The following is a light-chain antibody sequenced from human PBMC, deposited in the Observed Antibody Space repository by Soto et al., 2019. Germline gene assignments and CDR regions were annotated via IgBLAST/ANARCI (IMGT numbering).Light chain of an antibody. CDR2: DAS. CDR3: KQRDDLYT. J-gene: IGKJ2*01. V-gene: IGKV3-11*01. Sequence: EIVLTQSPATLSLSPGERATLSCRASQSVTNYVAWYQQKPGQAPRLLIYDASNRATGIPARFSGSGSGTDFTLTISSLEPEDFGVYYCKQRDDLYTFGQGTKLEIK. CDR1: QSVTNY.